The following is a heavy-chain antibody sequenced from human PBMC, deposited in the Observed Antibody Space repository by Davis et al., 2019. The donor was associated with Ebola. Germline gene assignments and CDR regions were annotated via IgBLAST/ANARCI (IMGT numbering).Heavy chain of an antibody. CDR1: GGSLSNYY. CDR3: ARRGYCSSSSCHSDY. Sequence: SETLSLTCAVYGGSLSNYYWSWIRQPPGKGLEWIGEISHSGSTNYNPSLKSRVTTSIDTSRNQFSLKMSSVTAADTAVYYCARRGYCSSSSCHSDYWGQGTLVTVSS. D-gene: IGHD2-2*01. J-gene: IGHJ4*02. CDR2: ISHSGST. V-gene: IGHV4-34*01.